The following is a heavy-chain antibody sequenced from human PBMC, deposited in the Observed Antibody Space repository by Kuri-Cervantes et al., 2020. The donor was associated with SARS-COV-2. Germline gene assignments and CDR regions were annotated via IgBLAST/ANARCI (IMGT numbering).Heavy chain of an antibody. D-gene: IGHD2-2*02. J-gene: IGHJ6*02. Sequence: ASVKVSCKASGYTFTSYGISWVRQAPGQGLEWMGWINGYNGNTKYAQNLRGRVTMTTDTSTNTAYMELRSLRSDDTAMYYCARDYCSKTNCYIRGMSNYYYGMDAWGQGTTVTVSS. CDR1: GYTFTSYG. CDR2: INGYNGNT. CDR3: ARDYCSKTNCYIRGMSNYYYGMDA. V-gene: IGHV1-18*04.